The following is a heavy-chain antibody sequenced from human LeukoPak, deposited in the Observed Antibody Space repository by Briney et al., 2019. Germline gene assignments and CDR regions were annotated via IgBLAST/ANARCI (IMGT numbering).Heavy chain of an antibody. CDR2: IYHSGST. D-gene: IGHD3-3*01. Sequence: PSETLSLTCTVSGGSISSGGYYWSWIRQPPGKGLEWIGYIYHSGSTYYNPSLKSRVTISVDRSKNQFSLKLSSVTAADTAVYYCARVKPPSRITIFGVVISAFDIWGQGTMVTVSS. CDR1: GGSISSGGYY. CDR3: ARVKPPSRITIFGVVISAFDI. V-gene: IGHV4-30-2*01. J-gene: IGHJ3*02.